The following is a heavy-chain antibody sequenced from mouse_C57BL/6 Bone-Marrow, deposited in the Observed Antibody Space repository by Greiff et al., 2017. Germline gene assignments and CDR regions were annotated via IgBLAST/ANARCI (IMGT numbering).Heavy chain of an antibody. V-gene: IGHV2-5*01. CDR1: GFSLTSSG. Sequence: QVQLKQSGPGLVQPSQSLSITCTVSGFSLTSSGVHWVRQSPGQGLEWLGVIWRGGSTDYNAAFMSRLSITKDNSKSQVFFKMNSLQADDTAIYYCSKSYGSSYSFAYGGQGTLVTVSA. CDR3: SKSYGSSYSFAY. J-gene: IGHJ3*01. D-gene: IGHD1-1*01. CDR2: IWRGGST.